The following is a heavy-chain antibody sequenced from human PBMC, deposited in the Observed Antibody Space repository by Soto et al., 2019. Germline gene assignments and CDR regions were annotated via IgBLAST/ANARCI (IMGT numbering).Heavy chain of an antibody. Sequence: SETLSLTCAVSGYSISSGYYWGWIRQPPGKGPEWIGSIYHSGSTYYNPSLKSRVTISVDTSKNQFSLKLSSVTAADTAVYYCARVYCSSTSCYTHFDYWGQGILVTVSS. D-gene: IGHD2-2*02. CDR2: IYHSGST. V-gene: IGHV4-38-2*01. CDR1: GYSISSGYY. CDR3: ARVYCSSTSCYTHFDY. J-gene: IGHJ4*02.